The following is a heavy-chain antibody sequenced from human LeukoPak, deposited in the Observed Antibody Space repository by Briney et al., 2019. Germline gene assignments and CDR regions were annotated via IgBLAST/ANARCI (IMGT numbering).Heavy chain of an antibody. D-gene: IGHD3-3*01. CDR1: GFTFSSYS. V-gene: IGHV3-23*01. CDR2: ISGGTYST. J-gene: IGHJ6*02. CDR3: AKVNRGSGRQSRYYCGMDV. Sequence: GGSLRLSCAASGFTFSSYSMNWVRQAPGKGLEWVSGISGGTYSTYYADSVKGRFTISRDNSKNIYLQMDSLRVEDTALYYCAKVNRGSGRQSRYYCGMDVWGQGTPVTVSS.